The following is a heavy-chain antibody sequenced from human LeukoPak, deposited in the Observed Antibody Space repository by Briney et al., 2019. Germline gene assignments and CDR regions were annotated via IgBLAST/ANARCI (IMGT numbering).Heavy chain of an antibody. V-gene: IGHV4-39*07. J-gene: IGHJ6*03. CDR2: IYHSGST. CDR1: GGSISSSSYY. CDR3: AKDGKQQLVKFCYMDV. D-gene: IGHD6-13*01. Sequence: SETLSLTCTVSGGSISSSSYYWGWIRQPPGKGLEWIGSIYHSGSTYYNPSLKSRVTISVDTSKNQFSLKLSSVTAADTAVYYCAKDGKQQLVKFCYMDVWGKGTTVTVSS.